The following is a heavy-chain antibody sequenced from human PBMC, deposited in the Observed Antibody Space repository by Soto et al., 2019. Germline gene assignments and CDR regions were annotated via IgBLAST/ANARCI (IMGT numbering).Heavy chain of an antibody. V-gene: IGHV1-58*01. CDR3: AAVSTVVTPGAWYYYYYGMDV. D-gene: IGHD4-17*01. Sequence: GVPVKVSCKAPGFTFTCSAVQWARQARGKRLEWIGWIVVGSGNTNYAQKFQERVTITRDMSTSTAYMELSSLRSEDTAVYYCAAVSTVVTPGAWYYYYYGMDVWGQGTTVTVSS. CDR1: GFTFTCSA. J-gene: IGHJ6*02. CDR2: IVVGSGNT.